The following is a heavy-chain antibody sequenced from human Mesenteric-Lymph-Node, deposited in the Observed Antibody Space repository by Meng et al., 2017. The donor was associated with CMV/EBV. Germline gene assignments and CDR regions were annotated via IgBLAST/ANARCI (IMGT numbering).Heavy chain of an antibody. V-gene: IGHV1-69*10. J-gene: IGHJ6*02. CDR2: IIPILGIA. CDR1: GGTSSSYA. D-gene: IGHD3-10*01. Sequence: SVKVSCKASGGTSSSYAISWVRQAPGQGLEWMGGIIPILGIANYAQKFQGRVTITADKSTSTAYMELSSLRSEDTAVYYCASRMYYLDYYYGMDVWGQGTTVTVSS. CDR3: ASRMYYLDYYYGMDV.